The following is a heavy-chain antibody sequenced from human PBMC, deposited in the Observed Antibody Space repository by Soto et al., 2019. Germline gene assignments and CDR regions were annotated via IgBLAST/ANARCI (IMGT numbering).Heavy chain of an antibody. CDR2: VRNKPNSYTT. D-gene: IGHD2-21*01. Sequence: GGSLRLSCAASGFTFSDHYMDWVRQAPGKGLEWVGRVRNKPNSYTTEYAASVKGRFTISRDDSKKSLYLQMNSLKIEDTAVYYCARVVVPFYYMDVWGKGTTVTVSS. CDR3: ARVVVPFYYMDV. V-gene: IGHV3-72*01. CDR1: GFTFSDHY. J-gene: IGHJ6*03.